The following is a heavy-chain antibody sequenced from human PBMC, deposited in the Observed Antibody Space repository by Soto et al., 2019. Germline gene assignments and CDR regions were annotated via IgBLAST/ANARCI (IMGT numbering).Heavy chain of an antibody. CDR2: MNPNSGNT. V-gene: IGHV1-8*01. D-gene: IGHD3-10*01. Sequence: ASVKVSCKASGYTFTSYDINWVRQATGQGPEWMGWMNPNSGNTGYAQKFQGRVTMTRNTSISTAYMELSSLRSEDTAVYYCARGWFGELFGGMDVWGQGTTVTVSS. J-gene: IGHJ6*02. CDR3: ARGWFGELFGGMDV. CDR1: GYTFTSYD.